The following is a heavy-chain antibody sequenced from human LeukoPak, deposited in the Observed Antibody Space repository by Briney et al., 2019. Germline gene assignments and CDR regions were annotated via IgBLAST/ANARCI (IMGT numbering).Heavy chain of an antibody. Sequence: GGSLRLSCAASGFTFSSYSMNWVRQAPGKGLELVSSISSSSSYIYYADSVKGRFTISRDNAKNSLYLQMNSLRAEDTAVYYCARPLVYYDSSGYYPLDYWGQGTLVTVSS. V-gene: IGHV3-21*01. J-gene: IGHJ4*02. CDR2: ISSSSSYI. D-gene: IGHD3-22*01. CDR1: GFTFSSYS. CDR3: ARPLVYYDSSGYYPLDY.